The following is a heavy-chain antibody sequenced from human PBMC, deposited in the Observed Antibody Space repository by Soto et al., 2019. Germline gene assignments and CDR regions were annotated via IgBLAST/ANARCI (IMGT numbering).Heavy chain of an antibody. CDR2: IKSKTDGGTT. CDR3: TTPYYDILTGYSTDAFDI. V-gene: IGHV3-15*01. CDR1: GFTFSNAW. Sequence: SLRLSCAASGFTFSNAWMSWVRQAPGKGLEWVGRIKSKTDGGTTDYAAPVKGRFTISRDDSKNTLYLQMNSLKTEDTAVYYCTTPYYDILTGYSTDAFDIWGQGTMVTVSS. J-gene: IGHJ3*02. D-gene: IGHD3-9*01.